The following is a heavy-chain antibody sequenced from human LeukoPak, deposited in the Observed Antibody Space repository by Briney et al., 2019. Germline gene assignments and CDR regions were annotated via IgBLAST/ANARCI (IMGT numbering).Heavy chain of an antibody. CDR1: GGSVSSGSYY. CDR3: ARVPPTYPRDYGDYVWTTKTSNLAFDP. D-gene: IGHD4-17*01. Sequence: SETLSLTCTVSGGSVSSGSYYWSWIRQPPGKGLEWIGYIYYSGSTNYNPSLKSRVTISVDTSKNQFSLKLSSVTAADTAVYYCARVPPTYPRDYGDYVWTTKTSNLAFDPWGQGTLVTVSS. J-gene: IGHJ5*02. CDR2: IYYSGST. V-gene: IGHV4-61*01.